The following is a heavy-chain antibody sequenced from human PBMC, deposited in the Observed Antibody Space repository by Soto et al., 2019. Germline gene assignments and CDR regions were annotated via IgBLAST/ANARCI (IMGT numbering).Heavy chain of an antibody. CDR2: ISAYNDNP. CDR1: GYTFTNYG. CDR3: AREYIVVVPAAGYYYYGMDV. D-gene: IGHD2-2*01. Sequence: ASVKVSCKASGYTFTNYGISWVRQAPGQGLEWMGWISAYNDNPNYAQKLQGRVTMTTDTSTSTAYMELRSLRSDDTAVYYCAREYIVVVPAAGYYYYGMDVWGQGTTVTVSS. V-gene: IGHV1-18*01. J-gene: IGHJ6*02.